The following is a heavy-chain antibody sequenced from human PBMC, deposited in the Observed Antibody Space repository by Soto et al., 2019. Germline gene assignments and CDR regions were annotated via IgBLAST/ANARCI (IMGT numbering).Heavy chain of an antibody. J-gene: IGHJ6*02. CDR2: IIPIFGTA. Sequence: QVQLVQSGAEVKKPGSSVKVSCKASGGTFSSYAISWVRQAPGQGLEWMGGIIPIFGTANYAQKFQGRVTITADESTSTAYMELSSLRSEDTAVYYWARDLRRRTTGLLHYYYYYGMDVWGQGTTVTVSS. D-gene: IGHD4-17*01. CDR1: GGTFSSYA. V-gene: IGHV1-69*12. CDR3: ARDLRRRTTGLLHYYYYYGMDV.